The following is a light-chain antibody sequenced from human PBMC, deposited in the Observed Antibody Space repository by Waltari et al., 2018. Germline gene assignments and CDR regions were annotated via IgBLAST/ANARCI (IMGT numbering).Light chain of an antibody. CDR3: QQYVNSVT. V-gene: IGKV1-33*01. Sequence: DIQMTQSPSSLSASVGDRVTITCQASQAINTHLNWYQQKPGRAPELLIYDVSKLETGVPSRFGGSGSGTDISLTISGLQPEDVATYYCQQYVNSVTFGGGTRV. CDR2: DVS. J-gene: IGKJ4*01. CDR1: QAINTH.